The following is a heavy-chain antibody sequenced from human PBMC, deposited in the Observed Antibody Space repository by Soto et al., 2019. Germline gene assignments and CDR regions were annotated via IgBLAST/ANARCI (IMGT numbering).Heavy chain of an antibody. CDR3: ARDRGDGYNNY. D-gene: IGHD5-12*01. V-gene: IGHV1-69*08. CDR1: GGTFSSYT. Sequence: QVQLVQSGAEVKKPGSSVKVSCKASGGTFSSYTISWVRQAPGQGLEWMGRIIPILGIANYAQKFQGRVTXTXXKSTSTAYMELSSLRSEDTAVYSCARDRGDGYNNYWGQGTLVTVSS. CDR2: IIPILGIA. J-gene: IGHJ4*02.